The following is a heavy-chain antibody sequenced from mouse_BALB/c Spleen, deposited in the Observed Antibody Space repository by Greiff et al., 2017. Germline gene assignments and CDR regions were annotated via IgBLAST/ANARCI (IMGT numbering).Heavy chain of an antibody. CDR1: GYTFTSYW. CDR3: ARCLITTVVAAPDY. CDR2: INPSTGYT. Sequence: VKLQESGAELAKPGASVKMSCKASGYTFTSYWMHWVKQRPGQGLEWIGYINPSTGYTEYNQKFKDKATLTADKSSSTAYMQLSSLTSEDSAVYYCARCLITTVVAAPDYWGQGTSVTVSS. D-gene: IGHD1-1*01. J-gene: IGHJ4*01. V-gene: IGHV1-7*01.